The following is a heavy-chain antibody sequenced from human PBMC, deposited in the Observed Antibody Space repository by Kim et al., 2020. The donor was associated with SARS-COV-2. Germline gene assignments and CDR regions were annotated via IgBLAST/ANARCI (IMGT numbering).Heavy chain of an antibody. V-gene: IGHV3-21*01. CDR2: ISSSSSYI. CDR1: GFTFSSYS. CDR3: ATAPHCSSTSCYEYYYYYGMDV. Sequence: GGSLRLSCAASGFTFSSYSMNWVRQAPGKGLEWVSSISSSSSYIYYADSVKGRFTISRDNAKNSLYLHMNSLRAEDTAVYYCATAPHCSSTSCYEYYYYYGMDVWGQGTTVTVSS. J-gene: IGHJ6*02. D-gene: IGHD2-2*01.